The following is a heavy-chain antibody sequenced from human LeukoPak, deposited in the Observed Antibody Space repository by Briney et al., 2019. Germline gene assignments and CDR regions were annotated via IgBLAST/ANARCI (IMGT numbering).Heavy chain of an antibody. CDR1: GFTFSSYW. V-gene: IGHV3-74*01. J-gene: IGHJ5*02. Sequence: GGSLRLSCAASGFTFSSYWMHWVRQAPGKGLVWVSRINSDGSSTSYADSVKGRFTISRDNAKNSLYLQMNSLRAEDTAVYYCARDIRPENYDTSGYYSAWGQGTLVTVSS. D-gene: IGHD3-22*01. CDR3: ARDIRPENYDTSGYYSA. CDR2: INSDGSST.